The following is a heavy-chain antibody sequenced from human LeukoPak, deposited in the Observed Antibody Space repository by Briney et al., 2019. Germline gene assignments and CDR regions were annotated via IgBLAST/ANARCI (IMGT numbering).Heavy chain of an antibody. CDR1: GYTFTGYY. Sequence: ASVKVSCKASGYTFTGYYMHWVRQAPGQGLEWMGWINPNSGGTNYAQKFQGRVTMTRDTSISTAYMELSRLRSDDTAVYYCARDRDYDFWSGLRYFDYWGQGTLVTVSS. CDR3: ARDRDYDFWSGLRYFDY. J-gene: IGHJ4*02. CDR2: INPNSGGT. D-gene: IGHD3-3*01. V-gene: IGHV1-2*02.